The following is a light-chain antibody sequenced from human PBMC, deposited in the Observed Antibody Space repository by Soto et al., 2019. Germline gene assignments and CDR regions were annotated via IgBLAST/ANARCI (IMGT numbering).Light chain of an antibody. V-gene: IGKV4-1*01. CDR1: QSVLNRSNNRNS. CDR2: WAS. CDR3: QQYLAVPFT. J-gene: IGKJ3*01. Sequence: DIVMTQSPDSLAVSLGERATINCRSSQSVLNRSNNRNSLAWYQQKPGQAPKLLIYWASTRGSGVPDRFSGSGSETDFTLTISGLRAEDVAIYYCQQYLAVPFTFGRGTNVDVK.